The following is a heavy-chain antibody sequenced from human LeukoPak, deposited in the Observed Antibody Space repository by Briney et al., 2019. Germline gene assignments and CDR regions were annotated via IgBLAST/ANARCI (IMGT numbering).Heavy chain of an antibody. V-gene: IGHV3-20*04. CDR1: VFPFQDSG. D-gene: IGHD2-2*01. CDR2: INWNGDTT. Sequence: GGSLRLSCAPSVFPFQDSGLSWVRQAPGKGLEWISGINWNGDTTVYADSVKGRFTISRDNAKNSLYLQMNSLRADDTAFYYCARQTRGYVYYFDYWGQGTLVTVSS. J-gene: IGHJ4*02. CDR3: ARQTRGYVYYFDY.